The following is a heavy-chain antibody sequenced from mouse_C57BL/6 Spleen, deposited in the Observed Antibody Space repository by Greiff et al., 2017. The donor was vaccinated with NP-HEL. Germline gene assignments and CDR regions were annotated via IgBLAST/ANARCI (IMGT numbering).Heavy chain of an antibody. CDR1: GYTFTSYW. J-gene: IGHJ4*01. CDR2: IYPGSGST. V-gene: IGHV1-55*01. D-gene: IGHD2-1*01. CDR3: ARETIYYGNYDAMDY. Sequence: QVQLQQSGAELVKPGASVKMSCKASGYTFTSYWITWVKQRPGQGLEWIGDIYPGSGSTNYNEKFKSKATLTVDTSSSTAYMQLSSLTSEDSAVYYCARETIYYGNYDAMDYWGQGTSVTVSS.